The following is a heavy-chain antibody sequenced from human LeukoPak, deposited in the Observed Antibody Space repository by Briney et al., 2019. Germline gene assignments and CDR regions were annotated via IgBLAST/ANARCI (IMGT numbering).Heavy chain of an antibody. J-gene: IGHJ4*02. CDR2: ISGSGGGT. D-gene: IGHD3-22*01. Sequence: GGSLRLSCAASGFTFSDYYMSWVRQAPGKGLEWVSAISGSGGGTYYADSVKGRFTISRDNAKNSLYLQMNSLRVEDTAVYYCARGALYYYDSSGYYYYYWGQGTLVTVSS. CDR3: ARGALYYYDSSGYYYYY. V-gene: IGHV3-11*04. CDR1: GFTFSDYY.